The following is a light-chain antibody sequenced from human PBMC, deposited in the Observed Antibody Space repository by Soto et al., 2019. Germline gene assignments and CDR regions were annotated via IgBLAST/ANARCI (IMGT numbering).Light chain of an antibody. CDR1: SSDVGGYNY. J-gene: IGLJ2*01. V-gene: IGLV2-14*01. CDR2: DVS. CDR3: SSYAGSNKGV. Sequence: QSVLTQPASVSGSPGQSITISCTGTSSDVGGYNYVSWYQQHPGKAPKLMIYDVSNRPSGVSNRFSGSKSGNTASLTVSGLQAEDEADYYCSSYAGSNKGVFGGGTKVTVL.